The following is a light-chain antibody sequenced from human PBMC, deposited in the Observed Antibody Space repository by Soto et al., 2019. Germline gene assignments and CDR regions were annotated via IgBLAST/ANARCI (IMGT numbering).Light chain of an antibody. CDR1: SSDVGGYNY. Sequence: QSALTQPRSVSGSPGQSVTISCTGTSSDVGGYNYVSWYQQHPGKAPKVMIYDVSKRPSGVPDRFSGSKSGNTASLTIFGLQAEYEADYYCCSYAGSYTRVFGGGTKPTVL. J-gene: IGLJ3*02. CDR2: DVS. CDR3: CSYAGSYTRV. V-gene: IGLV2-11*01.